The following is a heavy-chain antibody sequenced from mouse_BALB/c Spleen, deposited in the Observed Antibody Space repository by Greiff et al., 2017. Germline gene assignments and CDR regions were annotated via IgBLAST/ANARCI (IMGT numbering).Heavy chain of an antibody. CDR3: ARGYYGSSYYFDY. D-gene: IGHD1-1*01. CDR2: INPYNGAT. J-gene: IGHJ2*01. CDR1: GYSFTGYY. Sequence: EVQLQQSGPELVKPGASVKISCKASGYSFTGYYMHWVKQSHVKSLEWIGRINPYNGATSYNQNFKDKASLTVDKSSSTAYMELHSLTSEDSAVYYCARGYYGSSYYFDYWGQGTTLTVSS. V-gene: IGHV1-26*01.